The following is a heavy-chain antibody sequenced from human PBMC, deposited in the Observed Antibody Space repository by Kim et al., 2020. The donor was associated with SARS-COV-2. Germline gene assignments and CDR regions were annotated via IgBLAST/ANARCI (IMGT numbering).Heavy chain of an antibody. CDR2: IYYSGST. CDR1: GGSISSGGYY. CDR3: ATSEGGATKRYFQH. D-gene: IGHD1-26*01. J-gene: IGHJ1*01. V-gene: IGHV4-31*03. Sequence: SETLSLTCTVSGGSISSGGYYWSWIRQHPGKGLEWIGYIYYSGSTYYNPSLKSRVTISVDTSKNQFSLKLSSVTAADTAVYYCATSEGGATKRYFQHWGQGTLVTVSS.